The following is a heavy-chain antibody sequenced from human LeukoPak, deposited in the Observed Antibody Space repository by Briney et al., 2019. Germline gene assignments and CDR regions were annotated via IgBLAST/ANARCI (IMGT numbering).Heavy chain of an antibody. CDR2: IWYDGSNE. CDR3: AGDYGEYYYGMDV. Sequence: PGGSLRLSCAASGFTINSYGMHWVRQAPGKGLEWVAVIWYDGSNEYYADSVKGRFTISRDNSKNTLYLQMNSLRAEDTAVYYCAGDYGEYYYGMDVWGQGTTVTVSS. J-gene: IGHJ6*02. V-gene: IGHV3-33*01. D-gene: IGHD4-17*01. CDR1: GFTINSYG.